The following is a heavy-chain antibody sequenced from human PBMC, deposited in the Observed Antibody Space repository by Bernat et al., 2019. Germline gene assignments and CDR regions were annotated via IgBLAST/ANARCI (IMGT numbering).Heavy chain of an antibody. J-gene: IGHJ5*02. D-gene: IGHD6-13*01. V-gene: IGHV3-11*05. Sequence: QVQLVESGGGLVEPGGSLRLSCAASGYTFSDYYMSWIRQAPGKGLEWVSYISGGSHYTNYADSVKGRFTVSRDNAKNSLYLQMTSLRAEDTAVYYCVRGGSSSWFDPWGLGTLVTVSS. CDR1: GYTFSDYY. CDR2: ISGGSHYT. CDR3: VRGGSSSWFDP.